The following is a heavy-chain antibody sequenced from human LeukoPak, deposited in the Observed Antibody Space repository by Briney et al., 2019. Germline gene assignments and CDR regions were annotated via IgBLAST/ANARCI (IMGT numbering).Heavy chain of an antibody. V-gene: IGHV4-34*01. Sequence: SETLSLTCAVYGGSFRGYYWRWVRQPPGKGLGWIGEINHSGSTNYNPTLKSRVTISVDTSKNQFSLKLSSVTAADTAVYYCARLWGYCSGGSCYFDYWGQGTLVTVSS. CDR3: ARLWGYCSGGSCYFDY. D-gene: IGHD2-15*01. CDR1: GGSFRGYY. J-gene: IGHJ4*02. CDR2: INHSGST.